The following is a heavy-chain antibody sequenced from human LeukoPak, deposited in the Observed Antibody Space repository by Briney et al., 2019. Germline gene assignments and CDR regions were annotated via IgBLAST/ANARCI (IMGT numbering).Heavy chain of an antibody. CDR2: GSAYNGNT. V-gene: IGHV1-18*01. J-gene: IGHJ6*03. CDR1: GYTVTSYG. CDR3: VRVPKDNRYSYGYLIGYYYMDA. Sequence: SEKVSCKASGYTVTSYGISWVRLAPGQGLEWMGWGSAYNGNTNYAQRLHGRVTMTTDTSTSTAYMLLRSLRSDDTTAYYCVRVPKDNRYSYGYLIGYYYMDAWGKGTTVTVSS. D-gene: IGHD5-18*01.